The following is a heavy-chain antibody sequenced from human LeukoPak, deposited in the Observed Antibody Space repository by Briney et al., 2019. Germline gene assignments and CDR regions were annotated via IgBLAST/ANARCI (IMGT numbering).Heavy chain of an antibody. D-gene: IGHD5-18*01. CDR3: ARIVADTAILDY. CDR1: GGSISSGDYY. J-gene: IGHJ4*02. Sequence: PSETLSLTFTVSGGSISSGDYYWSWIRQPPGKGLEWIGYIYYSGSTYYNPSLKSRVTISVDTSKNQFSLKLSSVTAADTAVYYCARIVADTAILDYWGQGTLVTVSS. V-gene: IGHV4-30-4*08. CDR2: IYYSGST.